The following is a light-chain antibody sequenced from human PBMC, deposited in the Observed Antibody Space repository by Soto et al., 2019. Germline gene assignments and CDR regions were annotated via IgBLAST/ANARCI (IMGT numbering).Light chain of an antibody. V-gene: IGKV1-5*01. CDR2: DAS. Sequence: IQMTQSPSTLSASVGDRLTITCRASQSINNWLAWYQQKPGQAPKLLIYDASTLESGVPSSFSGSGSGTHFTLVISRLQPDAFATYYCQQYYSSHPGTFGRGTKVEI. CDR3: QQYYSSHPGT. CDR1: QSINNW. J-gene: IGKJ1*01.